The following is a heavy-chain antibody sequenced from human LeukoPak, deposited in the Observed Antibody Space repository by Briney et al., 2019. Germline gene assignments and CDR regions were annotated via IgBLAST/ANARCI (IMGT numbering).Heavy chain of an antibody. CDR2: IRSKAYGGTT. Sequence: GGSLRLSCTASGFTFGDYAMSWVRQAPGKGLEWVGFIRSKAYGGTTEYAASVKGRFTISRDDPKSIAYLQMNSLKTEDTAVYYCTSTYYYDSSGYYFGYWGQGTLVTVSS. V-gene: IGHV3-49*04. CDR3: TSTYYYDSSGYYFGY. D-gene: IGHD3-22*01. J-gene: IGHJ4*02. CDR1: GFTFGDYA.